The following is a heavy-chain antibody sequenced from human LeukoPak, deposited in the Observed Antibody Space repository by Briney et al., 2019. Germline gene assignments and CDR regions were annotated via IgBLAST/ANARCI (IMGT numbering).Heavy chain of an antibody. CDR2: ISGSGGST. CDR3: ARDQAIFGVVTSYYYGMDV. Sequence: PGGSLRLSCAASGFTFGSYAMSRVRQAPGKGLEWVSAISGSGGSTYYADSVKGRFTISRDNSKNTLYLQMNSLRAEDTAVYYCARDQAIFGVVTSYYYGMDVWGQGTTVTVSS. D-gene: IGHD3-3*01. J-gene: IGHJ6*02. CDR1: GFTFGSYA. V-gene: IGHV3-23*01.